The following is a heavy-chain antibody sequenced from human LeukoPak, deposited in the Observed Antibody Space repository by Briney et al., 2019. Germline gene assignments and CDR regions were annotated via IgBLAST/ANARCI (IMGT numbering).Heavy chain of an antibody. CDR1: GGTFSSYA. V-gene: IGHV1-69*01. Sequence: SVKVSCKASGGTFSSYAISWVRQAPGQGLEWMGGIIPIFGTANYAQKFQGRVTITADESTSTAYMELSSLRSEDTAVYYCARDWALSTMVRGVITVGDAFDIWGQGTMVTVSS. CDR2: IIPIFGTA. J-gene: IGHJ3*02. D-gene: IGHD3-10*01. CDR3: ARDWALSTMVRGVITVGDAFDI.